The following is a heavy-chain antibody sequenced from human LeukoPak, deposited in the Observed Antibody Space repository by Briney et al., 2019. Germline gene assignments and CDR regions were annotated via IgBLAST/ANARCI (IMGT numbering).Heavy chain of an antibody. Sequence: PSETLSLTCAVYGGSFSGYYWGWIRQPPGKGLEWIGEINHSGSTNYNPSLKSRVTISVDTSKNQFSLKLSSVTAADTAVYYCARGRLRYYYDSSGYYYGIRSDYWGQGTLVTVSS. CDR1: GGSFSGYY. D-gene: IGHD3-22*01. CDR2: INHSGST. CDR3: ARGRLRYYYDSSGYYYGIRSDY. V-gene: IGHV4-34*01. J-gene: IGHJ4*02.